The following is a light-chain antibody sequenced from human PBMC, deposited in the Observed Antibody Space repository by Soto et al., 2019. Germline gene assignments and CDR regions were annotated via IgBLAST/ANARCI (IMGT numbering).Light chain of an antibody. V-gene: IGKV3-15*01. J-gene: IGKJ1*01. CDR1: HSVSNH. CDR3: QQYNNWPRT. CDR2: GAS. Sequence: EIVLTQSPGTLSLSPGERATLSCRASHSVSNHLAWYQQKPGQAPRLLIYGASTRATGIPARFSGSGSGTEFTLTISSLQSEDFAVYYCQQYNNWPRTFGQGTKVDIK.